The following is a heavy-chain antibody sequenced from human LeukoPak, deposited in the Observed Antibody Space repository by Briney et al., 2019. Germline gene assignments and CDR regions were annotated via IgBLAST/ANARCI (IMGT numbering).Heavy chain of an antibody. CDR2: ISAYNGNT. CDR3: ARNSGRGDAFDI. V-gene: IGHV1-18*01. J-gene: IGHJ3*02. D-gene: IGHD3-10*01. Sequence: ASVKVSCKASGYTFTSYGISWVRQAPGQGLEWMGWISAYNGNTNYAQKLQGRVTMTTDTSTSTAYMELRSLRSDDTAVYCARNSGRGDAFDIWGQGTMVTVSS. CDR1: GYTFTSYG.